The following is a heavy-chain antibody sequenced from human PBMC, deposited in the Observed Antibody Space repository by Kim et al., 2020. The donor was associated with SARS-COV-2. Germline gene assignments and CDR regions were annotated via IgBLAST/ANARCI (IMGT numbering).Heavy chain of an antibody. J-gene: IGHJ4*02. V-gene: IGHV4-59*01. CDR3: ASFYYSSSWYLLDY. CDR1: GGSISSYY. Sequence: SETLSLTCTVSGGSISSYYWSWIRQPPGKGLEWIGYIYYSGSTNYNPSLKSRVTISVDTSKNQFSLKLSSVTAADTDVYYCASFYYSSSWYLLDYWGQGTLVTVSS. D-gene: IGHD6-13*01. CDR2: IYYSGST.